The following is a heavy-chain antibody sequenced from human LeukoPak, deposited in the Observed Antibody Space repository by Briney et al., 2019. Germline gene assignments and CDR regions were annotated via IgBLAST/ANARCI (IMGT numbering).Heavy chain of an antibody. CDR2: IYSSGST. J-gene: IGHJ4*02. CDR1: GGSISSYY. Sequence: SETLSLTCTVSGGSISSYYWSWIRQPPGKGLEWIGYIYSSGSTNYNPSLKSRVTISVDTSKNQFSLKLSSVTAADTAVYYCARNYYDSSGYYMGGISYFDYWGQGTLVTVPS. D-gene: IGHD3-22*01. CDR3: ARNYYDSSGYYMGGISYFDY. V-gene: IGHV4-59*01.